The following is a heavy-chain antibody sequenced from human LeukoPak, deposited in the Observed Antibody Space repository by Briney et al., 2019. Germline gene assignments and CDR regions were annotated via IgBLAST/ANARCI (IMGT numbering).Heavy chain of an antibody. CDR2: ISSSSSYI. Sequence: AGGYLRLSCAASGFTFSSYSMNWVRQAPGKGLEWVSSISSSSSYIYYADSVKGRFTISRDNAKNSLYLQMNSLRAEDTAVYYCARDLGSGMDVWGKGTTVTVSS. V-gene: IGHV3-21*01. CDR1: GFTFSSYS. CDR3: ARDLGSGMDV. J-gene: IGHJ6*04.